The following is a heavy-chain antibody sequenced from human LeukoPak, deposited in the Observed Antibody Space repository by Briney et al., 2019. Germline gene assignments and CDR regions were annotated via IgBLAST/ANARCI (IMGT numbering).Heavy chain of an antibody. V-gene: IGHV4-59*01. CDR1: GGSISSYY. CDR3: ARIYSGYGSRPFGSVPVDY. CDR2: IYYSGST. Sequence: SETLSLTCTVSGGSISSYYWSWIRQPPGKGLEWIGYIYYSGSTNYKPSLKSRVSISVDTSKNQFSLKLTSVTAADTAVYYCARIYSGYGSRPFGSVPVDYWGQGTLVTVSS. J-gene: IGHJ4*02. D-gene: IGHD5-12*01.